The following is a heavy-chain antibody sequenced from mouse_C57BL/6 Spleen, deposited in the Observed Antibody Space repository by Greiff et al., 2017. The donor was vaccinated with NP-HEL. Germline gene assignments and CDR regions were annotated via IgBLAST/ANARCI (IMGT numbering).Heavy chain of an antibody. CDR2: INYDGSST. V-gene: IGHV5-16*01. D-gene: IGHD1-1*01. Sequence: EVMLVESEGGLVQPGSSMKLSCTASGFTFSDYYMAWVRQVPEKGLEWVANINYDGSSTYYLDSLKSRFIISRDNAKNILYLQMSSLKSEDTATYYCARDGDYYGSLDYWGQGTTLTVSS. CDR3: ARDGDYYGSLDY. CDR1: GFTFSDYY. J-gene: IGHJ2*01.